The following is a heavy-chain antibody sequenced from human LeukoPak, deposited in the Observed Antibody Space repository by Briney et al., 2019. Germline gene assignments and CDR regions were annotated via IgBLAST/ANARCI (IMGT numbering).Heavy chain of an antibody. V-gene: IGHV1-2*02. D-gene: IGHD3-22*01. CDR2: INPNSGGT. Sequence: ASVKVSCKASGYTFTGYYMHWVRQAPGQGLEWMGWINPNSGGTNYAQKFQGRVTMTRDTSISTAYMELSRLRSDDTAVYYCARDRNYYDSRGAFDIWGQGTMVTVSS. CDR3: ARDRNYYDSRGAFDI. J-gene: IGHJ3*02. CDR1: GYTFTGYY.